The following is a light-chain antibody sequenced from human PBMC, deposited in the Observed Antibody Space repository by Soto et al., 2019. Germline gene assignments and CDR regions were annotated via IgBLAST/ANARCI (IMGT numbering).Light chain of an antibody. Sequence: DIQMTQSPSSVSASVVDRVTITCRSSEDISTWLAWYQQKPGKAPKLLIYAASSLQSGVPSRFRGSGSGTDFTLTISSLQPEDFATYYCQHADSFPLITFVQGTRLDIK. CDR2: AAS. CDR1: EDISTW. CDR3: QHADSFPLIT. V-gene: IGKV1-12*01. J-gene: IGKJ5*01.